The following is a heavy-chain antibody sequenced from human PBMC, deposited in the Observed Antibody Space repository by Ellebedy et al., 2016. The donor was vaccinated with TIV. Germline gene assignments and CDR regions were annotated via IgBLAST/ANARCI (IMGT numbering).Heavy chain of an antibody. D-gene: IGHD5-24*01. Sequence: GGSLRLSXAASGFDFSSYAMNWVRQAPGKGLEWVSSISTSGAYIYYADSLKGRFTISRDNARNSLYLQMNSLRAEDTAVYYCARGSDGYNYPVWFDPWGQGTLVAVSS. CDR3: ARGSDGYNYPVWFDP. V-gene: IGHV3-21*01. CDR2: ISTSGAYI. J-gene: IGHJ5*02. CDR1: GFDFSSYA.